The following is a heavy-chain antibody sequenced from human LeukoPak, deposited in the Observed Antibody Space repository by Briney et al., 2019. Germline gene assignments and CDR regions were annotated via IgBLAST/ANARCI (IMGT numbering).Heavy chain of an antibody. CDR1: GGSISSGGYH. CDR2: IYYSGST. CDR3: ASYGSGAFDI. V-gene: IGHV4-31*03. D-gene: IGHD3-10*01. Sequence: SQTLSLTCTVSGGSISSGGYHWSWIRQHPAKGLEWIGHIYYSGSTYYNPSLKSRATISVDTSKNQFSLKRSSVTAADTAVYYCASYGSGAFDIWGQGTMVTVSS. J-gene: IGHJ3*02.